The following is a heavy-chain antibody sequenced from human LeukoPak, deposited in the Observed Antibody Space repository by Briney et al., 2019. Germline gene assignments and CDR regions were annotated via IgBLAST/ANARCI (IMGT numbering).Heavy chain of an antibody. CDR2: IHYDGSNK. Sequence: GGSLRLSCAASGFTFSSYGMHWVRQAPGKGLEWVAFIHYDGSNKYYADSVKGRFAISRDNSKNTLYLQMNSLRDEDTAVYYCAKGSKFGSLRVDYWGQGTLVTVSS. CDR1: GFTFSSYG. V-gene: IGHV3-30*02. D-gene: IGHD3-10*01. CDR3: AKGSKFGSLRVDY. J-gene: IGHJ4*02.